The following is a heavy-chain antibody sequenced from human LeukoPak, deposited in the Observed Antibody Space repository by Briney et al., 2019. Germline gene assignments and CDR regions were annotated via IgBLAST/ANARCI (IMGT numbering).Heavy chain of an antibody. CDR3: ARCSPGDSSNFYAVLQY. J-gene: IGHJ4*02. D-gene: IGHD3-22*01. V-gene: IGHV1-69*06. Sequence: SVKLSCKASGGTVRRYAISWVRQAPGQGLEWMGGIIPIFGTANYAQKFQAKVTMTEDKSTNTAYLEISSLTSDDTAVYYCARCSPGDSSNFYAVLQYWGQGTQVTVST. CDR2: IIPIFGTA. CDR1: GGTVRRYA.